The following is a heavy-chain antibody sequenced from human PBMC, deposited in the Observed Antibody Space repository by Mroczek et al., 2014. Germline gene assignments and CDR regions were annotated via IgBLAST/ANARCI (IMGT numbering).Heavy chain of an antibody. V-gene: IGHV4-39*01. J-gene: IGHJ4*02. Sequence: QVQLQESGPGLVKPSGDPVPSPALSLVAPSSSSSYYWGWIRQPPGKGLEWIGSIYYSGSTYYNPSLKSRVTISVDTSKNQFSLKLSSVTAADTAVYYCARRSNTMIVVVITGFDYWGQGTLVTVSS. CDR1: VAPSSSSSYY. D-gene: IGHD3-22*01. CDR2: IYYSGST. CDR3: ARRSNTMIVVVITGFDY.